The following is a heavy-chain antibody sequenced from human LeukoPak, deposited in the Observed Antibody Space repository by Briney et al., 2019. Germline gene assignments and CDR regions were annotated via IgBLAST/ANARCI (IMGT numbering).Heavy chain of an antibody. CDR3: ARVIVAAPAYYYYYGMDV. CDR1: GDSVSSNSAA. D-gene: IGHD6-19*01. V-gene: IGHV6-1*01. Sequence: SQTLSLTCAISGDSVSSNSAAWNWIRQSPSRGLEWLGRTYYRSKWYNDYAVSVKSRITINPDTSKNQFSLQLSSVTPEDTAVYYCARVIVAAPAYYYYYGMDVWGQGTTVTVSS. CDR2: TYYRSKWYN. J-gene: IGHJ6*02.